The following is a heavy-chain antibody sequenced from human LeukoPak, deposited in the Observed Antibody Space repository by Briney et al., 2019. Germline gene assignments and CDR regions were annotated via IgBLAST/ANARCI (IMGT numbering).Heavy chain of an antibody. Sequence: GGSLRLSCAASGFTVSSNYMSWVCQAPGKGLEWVSVIYSGGSTYYADSVKGRFTISRDNFKNTVYLQMNSLRAEDTAVYYCVTADTTLTIDYWGQGTLVTVSS. J-gene: IGHJ4*02. CDR3: VTADTTLTIDY. CDR2: IYSGGST. CDR1: GFTVSSNY. D-gene: IGHD4-11*01. V-gene: IGHV3-66*01.